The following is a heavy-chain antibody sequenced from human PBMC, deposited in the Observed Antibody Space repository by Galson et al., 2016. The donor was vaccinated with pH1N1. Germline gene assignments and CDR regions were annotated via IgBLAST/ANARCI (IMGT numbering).Heavy chain of an antibody. CDR3: AREGGVNGDYVFSY. D-gene: IGHD4-17*01. J-gene: IGHJ4*02. Sequence: SVKVSCKASGYRFDNYFLHWVRQAPGQGVEWMGWINPNGGATNNAQKFQGRVTLTRDTSINTGFMELRGLTSDDTAVYFCAREGGVNGDYVFSYWGQGALVTVSS. CDR1: GYRFDNYF. CDR2: INPNGGAT. V-gene: IGHV1-2*02.